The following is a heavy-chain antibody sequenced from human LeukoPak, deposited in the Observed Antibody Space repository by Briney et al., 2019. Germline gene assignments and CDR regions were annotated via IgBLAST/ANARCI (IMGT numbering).Heavy chain of an antibody. J-gene: IGHJ4*02. CDR3: AKEALWFGFDY. D-gene: IGHD3-10*01. CDR1: GFTFSSYG. V-gene: IGHV3-30*18. CDR2: ITYDGSNK. Sequence: GGSLRLSCAASGFTFSSYGMRWVRQAPGKGLEWVAVITYDGSNKYYADSVKGRFTISRDNSKNTLYLQMNSLRAEDTAVYYCAKEALWFGFDYWGQGTLVTVSS.